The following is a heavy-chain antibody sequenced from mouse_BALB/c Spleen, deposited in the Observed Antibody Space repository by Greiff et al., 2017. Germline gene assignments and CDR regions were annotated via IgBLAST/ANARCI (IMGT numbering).Heavy chain of an antibody. CDR3: AREDYDYYYAMDY. CDR2: ISSGSSTI. CDR1: GFTFSSFG. D-gene: IGHD2-4*01. J-gene: IGHJ4*01. Sequence: EVKLMESGGGLVQPGGSRKLSCAASGFTFSSFGMHWVRQAPEKGLEWVAYISSGSSTIYYADTVKGRFTISRDNPKNTLFLQMTSLRSEDTAMYYCAREDYDYYYAMDYWGQGTSVTVSS. V-gene: IGHV5-17*02.